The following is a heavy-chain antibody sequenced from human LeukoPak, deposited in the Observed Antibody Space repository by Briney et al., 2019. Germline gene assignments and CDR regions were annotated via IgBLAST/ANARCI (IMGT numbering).Heavy chain of an antibody. CDR2: ISYDGSNK. J-gene: IGHJ4*02. D-gene: IGHD3-10*01. CDR1: GFTFSSYG. V-gene: IGHV3-30*18. CDR3: AKDPGSYYGSYFDY. Sequence: GGSLRLSCAASGFTFSSYGMHWVRQAPGKGLEWVAVISYDGSNKYYADSVKGRFTISRDNSKNTLYLQMNSLRAEDTAVYYCAKDPGSYYGSYFDYWGQGTLVTVSS.